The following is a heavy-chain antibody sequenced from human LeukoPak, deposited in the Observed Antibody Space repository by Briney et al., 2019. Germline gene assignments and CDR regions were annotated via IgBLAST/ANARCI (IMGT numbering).Heavy chain of an antibody. Sequence: GGSLRLSCAASGFTFSSYTMHWVRQPPGKGLEWVAVISYAVKGRFTISRDNSKNTLYLQMDSLRSEDTAVYYCALRRDDFWSGYPTGDWFDPWGQGTLVTVSS. CDR3: ALRRDDFWSGYPTGDWFDP. V-gene: IGHV3-30*04. CDR1: GFTFSSYT. J-gene: IGHJ5*02. D-gene: IGHD3-3*01. CDR2: ISY.